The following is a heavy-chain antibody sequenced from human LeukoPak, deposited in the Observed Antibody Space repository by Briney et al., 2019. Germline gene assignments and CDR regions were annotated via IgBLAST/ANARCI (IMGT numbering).Heavy chain of an antibody. V-gene: IGHV3-15*01. CDR3: THMDISTGLSFDY. D-gene: IGHD3-9*01. Sequence: GGSLRLSCAASGFTLSNAWMSWVRQAPGKGLGWVDRIKSKTDGGTTDYAAPVKGRFTISRDDPKNTQYLKMNSLKTEDTAVYYCTHMDISTGLSFDYWGQGTLVTVSS. J-gene: IGHJ4*02. CDR1: GFTLSNAW. CDR2: IKSKTDGGTT.